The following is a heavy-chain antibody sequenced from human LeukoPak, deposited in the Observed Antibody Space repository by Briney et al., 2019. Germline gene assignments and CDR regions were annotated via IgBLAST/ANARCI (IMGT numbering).Heavy chain of an antibody. D-gene: IGHD3-10*01. CDR1: GYTFTGHY. Sequence: GASVKVSCKASGYTFTGHYMHWVRQAPGQGLEWMGWINPNSGGTNYAQKFQGRVTMTRDTSISTAYMELSRLRSDDTAVYYCARAGGFGESDAFDIWGQGTMVTVSS. CDR3: ARAGGFGESDAFDI. V-gene: IGHV1-2*02. CDR2: INPNSGGT. J-gene: IGHJ3*02.